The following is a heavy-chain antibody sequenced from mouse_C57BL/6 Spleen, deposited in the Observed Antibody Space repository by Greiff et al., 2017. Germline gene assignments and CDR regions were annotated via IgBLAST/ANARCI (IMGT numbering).Heavy chain of an antibody. J-gene: IGHJ4*01. Sequence: EVMLVESGGGLVQPGGSLKLSCAASGFTFSDYGMAWVRQAPRKGPEWVAFISNLAYSIYYADTVTGRFTISRENAKNTLYLEMSSLRSEDTAMYYCARRREGAMDYWGQGTSVTVSS. V-gene: IGHV5-15*04. CDR2: ISNLAYSI. CDR3: ARRREGAMDY. CDR1: GFTFSDYG.